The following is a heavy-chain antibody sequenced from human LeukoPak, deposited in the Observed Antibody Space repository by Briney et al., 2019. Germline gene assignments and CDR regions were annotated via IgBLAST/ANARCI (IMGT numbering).Heavy chain of an antibody. V-gene: IGHV4-38-2*01. CDR1: GYSISSGYY. CDR3: ARRGYAGYDSLYYFDY. D-gene: IGHD5-12*01. J-gene: IGHJ4*02. Sequence: SETLSLTCGVSGYSISSGYYWGWIRQPPGKGLEWIGSIYHTGSTYYNPSLKSRVTISVGTSKNHFSLKLSSVTAADTAVYYCARRGYAGYDSLYYFDYWGQGTLVTVSS. CDR2: IYHTGST.